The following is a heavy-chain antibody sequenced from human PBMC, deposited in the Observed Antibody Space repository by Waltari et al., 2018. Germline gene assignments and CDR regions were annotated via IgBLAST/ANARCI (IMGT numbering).Heavy chain of an antibody. CDR3: ARGPGGTLPRDAFDI. J-gene: IGHJ3*02. D-gene: IGHD1-1*01. CDR1: GFTFSSYG. Sequence: QVQLVESGGGVVQPGRSLRLSCAASGFTFSSYGMPWVRPAPGKGLEWVAVIWDDGSSKDCAHSVKGPFTISRDNSKNTLYLQMNSLRAEDTAVYYCARGPGGTLPRDAFDIWGQGTMVTVSS. CDR2: IWDDGSSK. V-gene: IGHV3-33*01.